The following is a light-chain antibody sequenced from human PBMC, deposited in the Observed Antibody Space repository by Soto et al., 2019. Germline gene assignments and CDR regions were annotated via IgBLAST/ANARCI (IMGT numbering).Light chain of an antibody. Sequence: DIQITQSPSSLSASVGDRVTITFRASQSIGSYLSWYQQKPGKAPKLLIYTASTLQSGVPSRFSGSESGTDFTLTISSLQPEDFATYYCQQSYTNPITFGQGTRLEI. CDR3: QQSYTNPIT. CDR2: TAS. CDR1: QSIGSY. J-gene: IGKJ5*01. V-gene: IGKV1-39*01.